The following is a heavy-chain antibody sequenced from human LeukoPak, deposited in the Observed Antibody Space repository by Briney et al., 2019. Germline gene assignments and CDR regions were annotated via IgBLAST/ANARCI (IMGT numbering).Heavy chain of an antibody. Sequence: PGGSLRLSCAAFGFTFSSYWMSWVRQAPGKGLEWVSAISGSGGSTYYADSVKGRFTISRDNSKNTLYLQMNSLRAEDTAVYYCAKDLAAGIAFDYWGQGTLVTVSS. V-gene: IGHV3-23*01. CDR2: ISGSGGST. D-gene: IGHD6-13*01. J-gene: IGHJ4*02. CDR1: GFTFSSYW. CDR3: AKDLAAGIAFDY.